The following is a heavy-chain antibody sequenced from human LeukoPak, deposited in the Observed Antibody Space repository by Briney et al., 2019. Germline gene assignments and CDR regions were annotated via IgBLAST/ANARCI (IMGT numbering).Heavy chain of an antibody. CDR2: IIPIFGTA. CDR3: ARGAGYCSSRNCNDYYYMDV. V-gene: IGHV1-69*05. Sequence: GASVKVSCKASGGTFSSYAISWVRQAPGQGLEWMGRIIPIFGTANYAQKFQGRVTITTDESTSTAYMELSSLRSEDTAVYYCARGAGYCSSRNCNDYYYMDVWGKGTTVTVSS. J-gene: IGHJ6*03. D-gene: IGHD2-2*01. CDR1: GGTFSSYA.